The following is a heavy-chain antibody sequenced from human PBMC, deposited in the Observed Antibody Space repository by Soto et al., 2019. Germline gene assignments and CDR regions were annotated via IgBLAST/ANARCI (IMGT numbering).Heavy chain of an antibody. CDR2: IYYRSTWSF. CDR1: GDSVSSNTAA. D-gene: IGHD3-10*01. Sequence: SQTLSLTCAISGDSVSSNTAAWNWVRQSPSRGLEWLGRIYYRSTWSFDYALSVRSRITIAPDTSKNQFSLHLDSLTPEDTALYYCAGVTWFRGMDVWGQGTPVTVSS. CDR3: AGVTWFRGMDV. V-gene: IGHV6-1*01. J-gene: IGHJ6*02.